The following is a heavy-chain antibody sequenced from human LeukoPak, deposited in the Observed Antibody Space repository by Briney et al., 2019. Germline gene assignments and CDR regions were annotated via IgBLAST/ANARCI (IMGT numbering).Heavy chain of an antibody. V-gene: IGHV1-2*02. CDR3: AREPGELLLRYYYYMDV. CDR1: GYTFTGYY. J-gene: IGHJ6*03. Sequence: LVASVKVSCKASGYTFTGYYMHWVRQAPGQGLEWMGWINPNSGGTNYAQKFQGRVTMTRDTSISTAYMELSRLRSDDTAVYYCAREPGELLLRYYYYMDVWGKGTTVTVSS. CDR2: INPNSGGT. D-gene: IGHD3-10*01.